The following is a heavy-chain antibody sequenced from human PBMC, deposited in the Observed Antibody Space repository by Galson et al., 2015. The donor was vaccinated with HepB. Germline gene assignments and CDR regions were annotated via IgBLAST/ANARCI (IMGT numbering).Heavy chain of an antibody. CDR2: IYYSGST. D-gene: IGHD1-1*01. CDR3: ARENAYYYGMDV. CDR1: GGSISSGGYS. Sequence: TLSLTCAVSGGSISSGGYSWSWIRQPPGKGLEWIGYIYYSGSTYYNPSLKSRVTISVDTSKNQFSLKLSSVTAADTAVYYCARENAYYYGMDVWGQGTTVTVSS. J-gene: IGHJ6*02. V-gene: IGHV4-30-4*07.